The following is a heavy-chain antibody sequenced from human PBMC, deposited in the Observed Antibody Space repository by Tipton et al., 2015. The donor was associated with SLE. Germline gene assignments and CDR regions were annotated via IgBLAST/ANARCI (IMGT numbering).Heavy chain of an antibody. V-gene: IGHV4-59*11. CDR1: GGSISGHY. Sequence: TLSLTCTVSGGSISGHYWNWIRQTPGKGLEWIGYIHYNRDTNYHPSLKSRVTISVDTSKNQLSLRLTSVTAADTAVYYCARGTVVADDFWGQGTLVTVSS. D-gene: IGHD2-15*01. J-gene: IGHJ4*02. CDR2: IHYNRDT. CDR3: ARGTVVADDF.